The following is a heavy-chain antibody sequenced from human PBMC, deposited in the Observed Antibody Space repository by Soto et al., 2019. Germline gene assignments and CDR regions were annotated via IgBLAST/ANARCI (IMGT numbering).Heavy chain of an antibody. J-gene: IGHJ3*02. CDR3: ARWPRRDGKNYFFII. CDR1: GGSISSYY. Sequence: LSLTCTVSGGSISSYYWSWIRQPPGKGLEWIGYIYYSGSTNYNPSLKSRVTISVDTSKNQFSLKLSSVTAADTAVYYCARWPRRDGKNYFFIIWGQGKMVTVSS. V-gene: IGHV4-59*01. CDR2: IYYSGST. D-gene: IGHD3-3*01.